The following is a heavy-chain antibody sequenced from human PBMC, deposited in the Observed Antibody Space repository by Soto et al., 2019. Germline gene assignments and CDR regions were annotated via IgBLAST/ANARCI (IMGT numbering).Heavy chain of an antibody. CDR2: ISYDGSNK. CDR3: AREGGYYDSSGYRLPYYYYGMDV. Sequence: GGSLRLSCAASGFTFSSYVMHWVRQAPGKGLEWVAVISYDGSNKYYADSVKGRFTISRDNSKNTLYLQMNSLRAEDTAVYYCAREGGYYDSSGYRLPYYYYGMDVWGQGTTVTVSS. J-gene: IGHJ6*02. V-gene: IGHV3-30-3*01. CDR1: GFTFSSYV. D-gene: IGHD3-22*01.